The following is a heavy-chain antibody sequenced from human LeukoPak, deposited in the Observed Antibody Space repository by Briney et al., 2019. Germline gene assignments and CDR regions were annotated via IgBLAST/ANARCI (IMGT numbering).Heavy chain of an antibody. J-gene: IGHJ4*02. Sequence: GGSLGLSCAASAFTVITNDMTWVRQAPGKGLEWVSVLYSDGNTKYADSVQGRFTISRDNSKNTLYLEMNSLSPDDTAVYYCARGVEPLAANTLAYWGQGTLVTVSS. CDR1: AFTVITND. CDR3: ARGVEPLAANTLAY. D-gene: IGHD1-14*01. CDR2: LYSDGNT. V-gene: IGHV3-53*01.